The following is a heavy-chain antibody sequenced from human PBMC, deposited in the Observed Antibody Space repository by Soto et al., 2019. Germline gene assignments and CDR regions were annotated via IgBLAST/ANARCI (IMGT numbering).Heavy chain of an antibody. Sequence: EVQLLDAGGGLVQPGGSQRLSCAASGFTFSSYAMSWVRQAPGKGLEWVSTLSGSGGSTYYAASVKGRFTISRDNSHNTVYLQMNNLRAEDTAVYYCAKQQGPGTPYYYAMDVWGQGTAVTVSS. CDR1: GFTFSSYA. V-gene: IGHV3-23*01. D-gene: IGHD1-1*01. J-gene: IGHJ6*02. CDR3: AKQQGPGTPYYYAMDV. CDR2: LSGSGGST.